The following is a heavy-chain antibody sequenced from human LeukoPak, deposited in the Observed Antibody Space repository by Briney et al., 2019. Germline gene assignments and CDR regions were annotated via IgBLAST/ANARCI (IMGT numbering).Heavy chain of an antibody. D-gene: IGHD4-11*01. CDR2: IYYSEIT. CDR3: ARGMTRITH. V-gene: IGHV4-59*08. J-gene: IGHJ4*02. CDR1: GASIDIYY. Sequence: QTLSLTCIVAGASIDIYYGGWIWQPPGGGLEWHGYIYYSEITNYKPSLQSPVTISVDTSRHHFSLRLSSVTTTDTAVYYCARGMTRITHWGQGTLVTVSS.